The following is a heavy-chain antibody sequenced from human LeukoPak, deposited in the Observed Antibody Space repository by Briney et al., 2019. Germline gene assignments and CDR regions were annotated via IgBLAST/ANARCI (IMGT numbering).Heavy chain of an antibody. V-gene: IGHV4-39*07. J-gene: IGHJ3*02. CDR1: GGSISSSSYY. D-gene: IGHD3-22*01. Sequence: SETLSLTCTVSGGSISSSSYYWGWIRQPPGKGLEWIGSIYYSGSTYYNPSLKSRVTISVDTSKNQFSLKLSSVTAADTAVYYCARDPMIVVVSAFDIWGQGTMVTVSS. CDR2: IYYSGST. CDR3: ARDPMIVVVSAFDI.